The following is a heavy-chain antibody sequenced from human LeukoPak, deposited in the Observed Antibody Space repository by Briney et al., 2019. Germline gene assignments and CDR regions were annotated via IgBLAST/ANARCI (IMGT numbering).Heavy chain of an antibody. CDR1: GFPFSIYG. CDR2: IWIDGSGV. J-gene: IGHJ4*02. V-gene: IGHV3-33*06. CDR3: AKASNGYNGHYFDY. D-gene: IGHD5-24*01. Sequence: PGGSLRLSCAASGFPFSIYGMHWVRQAPGKGLEWVAVIWIDGSGVYYADCVRGRFTISRDNSENTLYLQMDNLRAEDTAVYYCAKASNGYNGHYFDYWGQGTPVTVSS.